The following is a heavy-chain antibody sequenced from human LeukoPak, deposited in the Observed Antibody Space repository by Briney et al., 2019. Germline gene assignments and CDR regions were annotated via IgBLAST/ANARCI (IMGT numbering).Heavy chain of an antibody. V-gene: IGHV3-23*01. Sequence: GSLRLSCAASGFSFSTYVMSWVRQAPGKGLEWVAGFSGSAGSTSYADSVKGRFIISRDNSNNTLSPQMNSLTAEDTAVYYCAKDKSGYDSWAFDYWGQGTLVTVSS. D-gene: IGHD5-12*01. CDR3: AKDKSGYDSWAFDY. CDR1: GFSFSTYV. CDR2: FSGSAGST. J-gene: IGHJ4*02.